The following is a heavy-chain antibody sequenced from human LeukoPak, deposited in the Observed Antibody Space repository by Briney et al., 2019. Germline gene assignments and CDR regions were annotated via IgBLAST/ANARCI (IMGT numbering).Heavy chain of an antibody. CDR2: ISGSGGST. D-gene: IGHD6-19*01. CDR1: VFTFSIYA. Sequence: GGSLRLSCAASVFTFSIYAMSCVPHAPGKGLECVSHISGSGGSTYYADSVKGRFTISRDNSKNTLYLQMNSLRAEDAAVYYCARIRRYSSGWWLVDYWGQGTLVTVSS. J-gene: IGHJ4*02. V-gene: IGHV3-23*01. CDR3: ARIRRYSSGWWLVDY.